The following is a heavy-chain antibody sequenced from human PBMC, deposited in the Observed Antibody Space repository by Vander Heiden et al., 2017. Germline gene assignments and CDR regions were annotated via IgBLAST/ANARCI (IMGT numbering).Heavy chain of an antibody. CDR3: AKETLEYSSSGVDP. CDR2: SSGSGGST. Sequence: EVQLLESGGGLVQPGGSVRLSCAASGFTFSSSAMRWVREATGKGLEWVSASSGSGGSTYYADAVKGRFTISRDKSKNTLYLQMNSLRAEDTAVYYCAKETLEYSSSGVDPWGQGTLVTVSS. V-gene: IGHV3-23*01. J-gene: IGHJ5*02. CDR1: GFTFSSSA. D-gene: IGHD6-6*01.